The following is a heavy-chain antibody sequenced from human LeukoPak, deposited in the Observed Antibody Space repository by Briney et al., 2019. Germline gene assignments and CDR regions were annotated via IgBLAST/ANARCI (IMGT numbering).Heavy chain of an antibody. CDR1: GFTFSSYS. V-gene: IGHV3-48*01. D-gene: IGHD1-26*01. Sequence: PGGSLRLSCAASGFTFSSYSMNWVRQAPGKGLEWVSYISSSSSTIYYADSVKGRFTISRDNAKNSLYLQMNSLRAEDTAVYYCARDGRLSGSYYWGQGTLVTVSS. J-gene: IGHJ4*02. CDR2: ISSSSSTI. CDR3: ARDGRLSGSYY.